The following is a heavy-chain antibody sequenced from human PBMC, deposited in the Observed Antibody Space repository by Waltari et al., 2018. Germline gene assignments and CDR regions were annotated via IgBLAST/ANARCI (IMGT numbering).Heavy chain of an antibody. V-gene: IGHV3-7*01. D-gene: IGHD3-22*01. CDR1: AFNLGSYW. CDR2: IMTDGSEE. Sequence: EVQLVESGGGWVQPGGSRRISWAACAFNLGSYWMSWVRQAPGKGLEWVANIMTDGSEEYYVDSVRGRFTISRDNAKNSLFLQMNSLRPEDTAVYYCARDQWFAFDIWGQGTMVTVSS. J-gene: IGHJ3*02. CDR3: ARDQWFAFDI.